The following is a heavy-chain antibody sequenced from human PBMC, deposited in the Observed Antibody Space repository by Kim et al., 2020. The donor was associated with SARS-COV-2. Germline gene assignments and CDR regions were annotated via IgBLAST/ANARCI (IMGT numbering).Heavy chain of an antibody. D-gene: IGHD6-19*01. V-gene: IGHV3-11*06. CDR1: GFTFSDYY. CDR3: AATQWLPVGGYYYYYGMDV. Sequence: GGSLRLSCAASGFTFSDYYMSWIRQAPGKGLEWVSYISSSSSYTNYADSVKGRFTISRDNAKNSLYLQMNSLRAEDTAVYYCAATQWLPVGGYYYYYGMDVWGQGTTVTVSS. J-gene: IGHJ6*02. CDR2: ISSSSSYT.